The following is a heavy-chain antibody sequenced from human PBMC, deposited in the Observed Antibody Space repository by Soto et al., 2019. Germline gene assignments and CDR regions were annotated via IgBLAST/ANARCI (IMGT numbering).Heavy chain of an antibody. CDR1: GYTFTGYY. CDR3: ARREASGYYYGMDV. Sequence: ASVKVSCKASGYTFTGYYMHWVRQAPGQGLEWMGWINPNSGGTNYAQKFQGRVTMTRDTSISTAYMELSRLRSDDTAVYYCARREASGYYYGMDVWGQGTRVTVSS. D-gene: IGHD6-19*01. CDR2: INPNSGGT. V-gene: IGHV1-2*02. J-gene: IGHJ6*02.